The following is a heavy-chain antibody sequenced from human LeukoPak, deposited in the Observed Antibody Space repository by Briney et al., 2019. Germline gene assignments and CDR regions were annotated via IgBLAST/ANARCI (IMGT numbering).Heavy chain of an antibody. V-gene: IGHV3-23*01. CDR1: GFTFSSYA. Sequence: PGGSLRLSCAASGFTFSSYAMSSVRQAPGKGLEWVSAISGSVGGTYYADSVKGRFTISRDNSKNTLYLQMNSLRAEDTAVYYCAKGYYYDSSGIHFDYWGQGTLVTVSS. D-gene: IGHD3-22*01. J-gene: IGHJ4*02. CDR3: AKGYYYDSSGIHFDY. CDR2: ISGSVGGT.